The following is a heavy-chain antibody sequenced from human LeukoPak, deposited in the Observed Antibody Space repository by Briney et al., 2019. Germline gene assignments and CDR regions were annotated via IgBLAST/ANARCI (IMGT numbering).Heavy chain of an antibody. J-gene: IGHJ4*02. V-gene: IGHV3-66*01. CDR3: ARDIGSTMTTVPKDY. CDR1: GFTVSSNY. D-gene: IGHD4-17*01. Sequence: GGSLRLSCAASGFTVSSNYMSWVRQAPGKGLEWVSVIYSGGSTYYADSVKGRFTISRDNSKNTLYLQMNSLRAEDTAVYYCARDIGSTMTTVPKDYWGQGTLVTVSS. CDR2: IYSGGST.